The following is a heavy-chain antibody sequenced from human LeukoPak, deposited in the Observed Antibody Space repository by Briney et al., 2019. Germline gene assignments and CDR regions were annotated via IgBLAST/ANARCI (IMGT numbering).Heavy chain of an antibody. Sequence: GGSLKLSCAAAGFTFSGSDMHWVRQASGKGLEWVGRIRIKTNSYATAYAASVKGRFTISRDDSKNTAYLQMNSLKTEDTAVYYCTTLDFDYSGQGTLVTVSS. V-gene: IGHV3-73*01. CDR1: GFTFSGSD. J-gene: IGHJ4*02. CDR2: IRIKTNSYAT. CDR3: TTLDFDY.